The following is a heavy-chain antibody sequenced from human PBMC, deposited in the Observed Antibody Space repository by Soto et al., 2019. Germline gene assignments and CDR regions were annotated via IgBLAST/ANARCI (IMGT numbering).Heavy chain of an antibody. J-gene: IGHJ2*01. Sequence: QVQLVQSGAEVKKPGASVKVSCKASRYTFTGYYMHWVRQAPGQGLEWMGWINPNSGGTNYAQKFQGWVTMTRDTSISTAYMELSRLRSDDTAVYYCARDRAVKASSGYFDLWGRGTLVTVSS. CDR3: ARDRAVKASSGYFDL. CDR1: RYTFTGYY. V-gene: IGHV1-2*04. CDR2: INPNSGGT. D-gene: IGHD6-6*01.